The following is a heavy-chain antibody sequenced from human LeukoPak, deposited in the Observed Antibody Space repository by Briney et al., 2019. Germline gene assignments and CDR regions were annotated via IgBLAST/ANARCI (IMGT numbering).Heavy chain of an antibody. CDR1: GFTFDDYG. J-gene: IGHJ5*02. V-gene: IGHV3-20*04. CDR2: INWNGGNT. CDR3: ARTSDGNWFDP. D-gene: IGHD1-26*01. Sequence: PGGSLRLSCAASGFTFDDYGMSWVRQGPGKELEWVSGINWNGGNTGYADSVKGRFTIFRDNAKNSLYLEMDSLRVEDTALYYCARTSDGNWFDPWGQGTLVTVSS.